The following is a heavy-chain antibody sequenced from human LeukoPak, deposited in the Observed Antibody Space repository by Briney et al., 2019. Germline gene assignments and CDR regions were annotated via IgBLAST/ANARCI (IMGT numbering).Heavy chain of an antibody. D-gene: IGHD1-1*01. CDR3: ARAYNWNDPFDY. Sequence: SETLSLTCTVSGGSISSYYWSWIRQPPGKGLEWIGYIYYSGSTNYNPSLKSRVTISADTSKNQFSLKLSSVTAADTAVYYCARAYNWNDPFDYWGQGTLVTVSS. CDR1: GGSISSYY. V-gene: IGHV4-59*08. J-gene: IGHJ4*02. CDR2: IYYSGST.